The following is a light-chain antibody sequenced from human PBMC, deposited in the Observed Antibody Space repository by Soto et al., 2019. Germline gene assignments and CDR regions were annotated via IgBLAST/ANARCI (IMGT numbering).Light chain of an antibody. CDR3: SSYTTSSTHWV. J-gene: IGLJ3*02. V-gene: IGLV2-14*01. CDR2: EVS. Sequence: QSALTQPASVSGSPGQSITISCTGTSSDDGGYKYVSWYQQHPGKAPKLMIYEVSNRPSGVSNRFSGSKSGNTASLTISGLQAEDEADYYCSSYTTSSTHWVFGGGPKLTVL. CDR1: SSDDGGYKY.